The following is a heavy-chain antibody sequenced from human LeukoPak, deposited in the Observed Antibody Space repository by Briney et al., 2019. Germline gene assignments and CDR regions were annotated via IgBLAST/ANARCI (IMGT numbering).Heavy chain of an antibody. Sequence: PSETLSLTCAVYGGSFSGYYWSWIRQPPGKGLEWIGEINHSGSTNYNPSLKSRVTISVDTSKNQFSLKLSSVTAADTAVYYCASARDGYKHDAFDIWGQGTMVTVSS. CDR3: ASARDGYKHDAFDI. CDR1: GGSFSGYY. V-gene: IGHV4-34*01. CDR2: INHSGST. D-gene: IGHD5-24*01. J-gene: IGHJ3*02.